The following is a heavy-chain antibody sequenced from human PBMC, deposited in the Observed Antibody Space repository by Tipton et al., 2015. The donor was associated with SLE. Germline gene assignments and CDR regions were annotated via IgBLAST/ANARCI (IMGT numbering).Heavy chain of an antibody. J-gene: IGHJ5*02. CDR3: ARHAVPGPRFDYRRSWGIVP. CDR2: IYTSGST. V-gene: IGHV4-61*02. Sequence: LRLSCTVSGGSISSGSYYWSWIRQPAGKGLEWIGRIYTSGSTNYNPSLKSRVTISVDTSKNQFSLKMTSVTAADTAVYFCARHAVPGPRFDYRRSWGIVPWGQGTLVGVSS. CDR1: GGSISSGSYY. D-gene: IGHD3-16*01.